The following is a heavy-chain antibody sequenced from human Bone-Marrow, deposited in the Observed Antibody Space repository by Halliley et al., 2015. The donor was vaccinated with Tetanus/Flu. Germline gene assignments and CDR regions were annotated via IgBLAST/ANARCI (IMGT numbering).Heavy chain of an antibody. J-gene: IGHJ3*01. CDR2: ISPSYTYV. D-gene: IGHD3-9*01. CDR3: ARGSTGLQRNDAFDF. CDR1: GFSFSNYN. Sequence: TASGFSFSNYNMDWVRQTPGKGLEWVASISPSYTYVYYADSVKGRHTISRDSAKNSLVLQMNSLRAEDTGIYYCARGSTGLQRNDAFDFWGQGTMVTVSS. V-gene: IGHV3-21*01.